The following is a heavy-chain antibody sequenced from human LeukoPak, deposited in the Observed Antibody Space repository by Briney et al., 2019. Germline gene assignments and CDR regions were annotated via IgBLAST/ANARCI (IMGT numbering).Heavy chain of an antibody. V-gene: IGHV3-23*01. Sequence: GGSLRLSCAASGFTFSKYAMSWVRQVPGKGLEWVSSIGDSGSSTYYADSVKGRFIISRDNSKNTLYLQMNSLRAEDTAVYYCARDHLSTPSDWGQGTMVTVSS. CDR3: ARDHLSTPSD. J-gene: IGHJ3*01. D-gene: IGHD2/OR15-2a*01. CDR1: GFTFSKYA. CDR2: IGDSGSST.